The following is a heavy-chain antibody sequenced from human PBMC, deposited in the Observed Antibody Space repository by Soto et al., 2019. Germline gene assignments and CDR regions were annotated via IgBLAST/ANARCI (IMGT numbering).Heavy chain of an antibody. D-gene: IGHD1-26*01. J-gene: IGHJ5*02. CDR3: AREAIFLVAATGIQNWFDP. CDR2: IYTSGST. V-gene: IGHV4-4*07. CDR1: GGSISDYY. Sequence: SETLSLTCTVSGGSISDYYWSWIRQPAGKGLEWIGRIYTSGSTNYNLSLKSRVTMSVDTSKNQFSLKLRSVTAADTAVYYCAREAIFLVAATGIQNWFDPWGQCTLVTVSS.